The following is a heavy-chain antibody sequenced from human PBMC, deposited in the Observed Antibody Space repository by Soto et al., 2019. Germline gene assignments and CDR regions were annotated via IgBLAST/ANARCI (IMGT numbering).Heavy chain of an antibody. CDR3: AKDRGIVDYYDSSGYFQH. J-gene: IGHJ1*01. V-gene: IGHV3-30*18. CDR1: GFTFSSYG. Sequence: QVQLVESGGGVVQPGRSLRLSCAASGFTFSSYGMQWVRQAPGKGLEWVAVISYDGSNKYYADSVKGRFTISRDNSKNTLYLQMNSLRAEDTAVYYCAKDRGIVDYYDSSGYFQHWGQGTLVTVSS. CDR2: ISYDGSNK. D-gene: IGHD3-22*01.